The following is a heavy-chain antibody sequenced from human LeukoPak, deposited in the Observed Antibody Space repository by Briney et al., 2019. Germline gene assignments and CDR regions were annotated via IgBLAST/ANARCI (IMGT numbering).Heavy chain of an antibody. CDR3: ARERWFDP. V-gene: IGHV3-53*01. Sequence: GGSLRLSCAASGFTVSSNYMGWVRQAPGKGLEWVSVIYSGGSTYYADSVKGRFTISRDNSKNTLYLQMNSLRVGDTAVYYCARERWFDPWGQGTLVTVSS. CDR2: IYSGGST. J-gene: IGHJ5*02. CDR1: GFTVSSNY.